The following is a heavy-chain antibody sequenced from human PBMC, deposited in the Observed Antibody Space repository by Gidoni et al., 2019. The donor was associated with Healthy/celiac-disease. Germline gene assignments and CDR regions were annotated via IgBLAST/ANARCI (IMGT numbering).Heavy chain of an antibody. D-gene: IGHD6-6*01. CDR1: GGTFSSYT. CDR2: IIPILGIA. V-gene: IGHV1-69*02. Sequence: QVQLVHSGAEVKKPGSSVKVSCKASGGTFSSYTISWVRQAPGQGLEWMGRIIPILGIANYAQKFQGRVTITADKSTSTAYMDLSSLRSEDTAVYYYARVSIAARAHGGEDYYYYGIDVWGQGTTVTVSS. J-gene: IGHJ6*02. CDR3: ARVSIAARAHGGEDYYYYGIDV.